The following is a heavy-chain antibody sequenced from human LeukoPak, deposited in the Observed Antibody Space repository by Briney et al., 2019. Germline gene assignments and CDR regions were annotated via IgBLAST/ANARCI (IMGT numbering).Heavy chain of an antibody. Sequence: GGSLRLSCAASGFTFSSYWMSWVRQAPGKGLEWVANIKQDGSEKYYVDSVKGRFTISRDNAKNSLYLQMSSLRAEDTAVYYCARVRGSDWSVYHIDNWGQGTLVTVSS. CDR3: ARVRGSDWSVYHIDN. CDR2: IKQDGSEK. CDR1: GFTFSSYW. V-gene: IGHV3-7*01. J-gene: IGHJ4*02. D-gene: IGHD6-19*01.